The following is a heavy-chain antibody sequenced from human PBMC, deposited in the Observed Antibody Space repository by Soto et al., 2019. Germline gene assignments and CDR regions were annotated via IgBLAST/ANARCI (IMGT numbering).Heavy chain of an antibody. Sequence: QVQLEQSGAEVKRPGSSVRVSCKASGGTLSDHGVSWLRQAPGQGLEWVGGTVPVFNAPNYAPKFQGRVTIAADKSTNVAYMELTSLRSDDTAFYYCARGVFGSGNYYTGPSAFDIWGQGTMVIVS. D-gene: IGHD3-10*01. V-gene: IGHV1-69*06. J-gene: IGHJ3*02. CDR3: ARGVFGSGNYYTGPSAFDI. CDR2: TVPVFNAP. CDR1: GGTLSDHG.